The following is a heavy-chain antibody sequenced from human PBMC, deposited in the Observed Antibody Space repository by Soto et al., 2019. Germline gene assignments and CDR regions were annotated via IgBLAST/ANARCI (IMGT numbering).Heavy chain of an antibody. Sequence: SETLSLTCTVSGGSISSYYWSWIRQPPGKGLEWIGYIYYSGSTNYNPSLKSRVTISVDTSKNQFSLKLSSVTAADTAVYYCARAEDCSGGSCYPGFDPWGQGTQVTVSS. CDR2: IYYSGST. D-gene: IGHD2-15*01. CDR3: ARAEDCSGGSCYPGFDP. V-gene: IGHV4-59*01. CDR1: GGSISSYY. J-gene: IGHJ5*02.